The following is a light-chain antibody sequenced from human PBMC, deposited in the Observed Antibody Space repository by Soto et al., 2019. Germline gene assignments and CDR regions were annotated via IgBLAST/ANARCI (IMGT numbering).Light chain of an antibody. Sequence: QAVVTQPPSASGTPGQRVIISCSGSRSNIGSNTVNWYQQVPGAAPTLLIYSRHQRPSGVPDRFSGSRSGTSASLAISGLQSEDEADYYCAAWDDSLNAWAFGGGTQLTVL. J-gene: IGLJ3*02. CDR3: AAWDDSLNAWA. V-gene: IGLV1-44*01. CDR2: SRH. CDR1: RSNIGSNT.